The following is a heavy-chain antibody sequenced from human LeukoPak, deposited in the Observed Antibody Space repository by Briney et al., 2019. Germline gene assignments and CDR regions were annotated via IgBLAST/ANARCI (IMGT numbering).Heavy chain of an antibody. J-gene: IGHJ6*02. CDR1: GFTFSSYG. Sequence: GGSLRLSCAASGFTFSSYGMHCVRQAPGKGLEWVAVISYDGSNKYYADSVKGRFTISRDNSKNTLYLQMNSLRAEDTAVYYCAKDYLLSAWEPRGMDVWGQGTTVTVSS. CDR2: ISYDGSNK. V-gene: IGHV3-30*18. D-gene: IGHD1-26*01. CDR3: AKDYLLSAWEPRGMDV.